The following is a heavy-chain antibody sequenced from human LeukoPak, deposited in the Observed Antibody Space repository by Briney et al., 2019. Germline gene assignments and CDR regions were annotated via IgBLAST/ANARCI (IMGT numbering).Heavy chain of an antibody. D-gene: IGHD3-10*01. CDR2: INHSGST. Sequence: SETLSLTCAVYGGSLSGYYWSWIRQPPGKGLEWIGEINHSGSTNYNPSLKSRVTISVDTSKNQFSLKLSSVTAADTAVYYCARGKDYYGSGSSLDYWGQGTLVTVSS. CDR3: ARGKDYYGSGSSLDY. CDR1: GGSLSGYY. J-gene: IGHJ4*02. V-gene: IGHV4-34*01.